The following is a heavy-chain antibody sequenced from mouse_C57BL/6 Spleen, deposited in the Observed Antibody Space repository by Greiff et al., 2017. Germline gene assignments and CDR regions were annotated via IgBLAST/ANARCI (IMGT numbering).Heavy chain of an antibody. J-gene: IGHJ4*01. D-gene: IGHD2-4*01. CDR3: VRRGYYDYDEEVYYAMDY. CDR1: GFSFNTYA. CDR2: IRSKSNNYAT. V-gene: IGHV10-1*01. Sequence: EVQVVESGGGLVQPKGSLKLSCAASGFSFNTYAMNWVRQAPGKGLEWVARIRSKSNNYATYYADSVKDRFTISRDDSESMLYLQMNNLKTEDTAMYYCVRRGYYDYDEEVYYAMDYWGQGTSVTVSS.